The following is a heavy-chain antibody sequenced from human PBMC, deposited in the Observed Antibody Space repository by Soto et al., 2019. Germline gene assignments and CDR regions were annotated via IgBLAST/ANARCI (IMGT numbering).Heavy chain of an antibody. D-gene: IGHD3-16*01. CDR2: MNPGSGDT. V-gene: IGHV1-8*01. CDR3: ARMATFGSLNWFDP. Sequence: SVKVSCKASGYSFTNNGVSWVRQATGQGLEWMGWMNPGSGDTGYAQKFQGRVTMTRDISIATAYMELSSLRSDDTAIYYCARMATFGSLNWFDPWGQGTQVTVSS. CDR1: GYSFTNNG. J-gene: IGHJ5*02.